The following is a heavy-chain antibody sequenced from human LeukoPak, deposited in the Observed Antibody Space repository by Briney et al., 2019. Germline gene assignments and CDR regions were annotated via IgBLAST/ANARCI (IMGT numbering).Heavy chain of an antibody. J-gene: IGHJ4*02. V-gene: IGHV4-34*01. CDR2: INHSGST. CDR3: AITMVRGAPGY. Sequence: PSETLSLTCAVYGGSFSGYYWSRIRQPPGKGLEWIGEINHSGSTNYNPSLKSRVTISVDTSKNQFSLKLSSVTAADTAVYYCAITMVRGAPGYWGQGTLVTVSS. CDR1: GGSFSGYY. D-gene: IGHD3-10*01.